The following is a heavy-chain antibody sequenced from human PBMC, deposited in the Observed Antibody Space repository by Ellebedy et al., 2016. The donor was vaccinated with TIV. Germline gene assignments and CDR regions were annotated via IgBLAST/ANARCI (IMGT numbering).Heavy chain of an antibody. D-gene: IGHD3-16*02. CDR1: GFTFSGST. V-gene: IGHV3-73*01. CDR3: TRQSYGGFRLGEFSSS. CDR2: IRSKANNYAT. J-gene: IGHJ5*02. Sequence: GESLKISXAASGFTFSGSTMHWVRQASGKGLEWVGRIRSKANNYATAYAASVKGRFTISRDDSKNTAYLQINSLKTEDTAVYYCTRQSYGGFRLGEFSSSWGQGTLVTVSS.